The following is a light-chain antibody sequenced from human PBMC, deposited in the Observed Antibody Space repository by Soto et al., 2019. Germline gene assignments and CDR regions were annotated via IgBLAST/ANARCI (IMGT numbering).Light chain of an antibody. CDR3: CSYAGSSTSVV. Sequence: QSALTQPASVSGSPGQSITISCTGTSSDVGSYNLVSWYQQHPGKAPKLMIYEVNTRPSGVSNRFSGSKSGNTASLTISGLQAEDEADYYCCSYAGSSTSVVFGGGTKLTVL. CDR2: EVN. CDR1: SSDVGSYNL. V-gene: IGLV2-23*02. J-gene: IGLJ2*01.